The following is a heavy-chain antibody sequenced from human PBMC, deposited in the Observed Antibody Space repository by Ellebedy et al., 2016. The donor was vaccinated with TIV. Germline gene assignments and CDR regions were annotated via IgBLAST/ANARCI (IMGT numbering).Heavy chain of an antibody. CDR1: GGSISSGDYY. CDR2: IYYSGST. J-gene: IGHJ5*02. D-gene: IGHD6-6*01. V-gene: IGHV4-61*08. CDR3: ARDAIAARHHWFDP. Sequence: MPSETLSLTCTVSGGSISSGDYYWSWIRQPPGKGLEWIGYIYYSGSTNYNPSLKSRVTISVDTSKNQFSLKLSSVTAADTAVYYCARDAIAARHHWFDPWGQGTLVTVSS.